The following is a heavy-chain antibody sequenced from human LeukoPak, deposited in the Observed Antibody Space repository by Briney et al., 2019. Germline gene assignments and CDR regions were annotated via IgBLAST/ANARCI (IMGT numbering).Heavy chain of an antibody. D-gene: IGHD3-9*01. V-gene: IGHV4-34*01. CDR1: GGSFSGYY. J-gene: IGHJ6*03. Sequence: SETLSLTCAVYGGSFSGYYWSWIRQPPGKGLEWIGEINHSGSTNYNPSLKSRVTISVDTSKNQFSLKLSSVTAADTAVYYCARGDKNYDYNYYMDVWGKGTTVTVSS. CDR3: ARGDKNYDYNYYMDV. CDR2: INHSGST.